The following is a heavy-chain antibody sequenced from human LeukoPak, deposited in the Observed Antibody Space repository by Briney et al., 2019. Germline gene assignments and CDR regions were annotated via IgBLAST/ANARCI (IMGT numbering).Heavy chain of an antibody. CDR3: AKDGVVPAAIHWGNWFDP. J-gene: IGHJ5*02. V-gene: IGHV3-23*01. CDR1: GFTFSSYA. CDR2: ISGSGGST. D-gene: IGHD2-2*02. Sequence: GGSLRLSCAASGFTFSSYAMSWVRQAPGKGLEWVSAISGSGGSTYYADSVKGRFTISRDNSKNTLYLQMNSLRAEDTAVYYCAKDGVVPAAIHWGNWFDPWGQGTLVTVSS.